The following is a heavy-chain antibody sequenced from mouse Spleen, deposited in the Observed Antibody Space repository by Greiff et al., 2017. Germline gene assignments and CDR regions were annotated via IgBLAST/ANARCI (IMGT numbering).Heavy chain of an antibody. D-gene: IGHD2-1*01. CDR2: INSNGGST. J-gene: IGHJ4*01. Sequence: EVHLVESGGGLVKLGGSLKLSCAASGFTFSSYYMSWVRQTPEKRLELVAAINSNGGSTYYPDTVKGRFTISRDNAKNTLYLQMSSLKSEDTALYYCARHEDGNYDGYAMDYWGQGTSVTVSS. CDR1: GFTFSSYY. V-gene: IGHV5-6-2*01. CDR3: ARHEDGNYDGYAMDY.